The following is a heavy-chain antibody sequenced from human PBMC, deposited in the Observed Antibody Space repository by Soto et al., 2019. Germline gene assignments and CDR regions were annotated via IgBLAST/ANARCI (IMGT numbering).Heavy chain of an antibody. Sequence: EVQLVESGGGLVQPGGSLGLCCSASGFTFSIYGMHWVRQAPGKGLAYVSGISDEGDNTYYADSVKGRLTISRDNSKNTLYLQMSSLRAEDTAVYFCVKDRFSRGWDADYWGQGTLVTVSS. CDR1: GFTFSIYG. CDR2: ISDEGDNT. CDR3: VKDRFSRGWDADY. V-gene: IGHV3-64D*06. J-gene: IGHJ4*02. D-gene: IGHD6-19*01.